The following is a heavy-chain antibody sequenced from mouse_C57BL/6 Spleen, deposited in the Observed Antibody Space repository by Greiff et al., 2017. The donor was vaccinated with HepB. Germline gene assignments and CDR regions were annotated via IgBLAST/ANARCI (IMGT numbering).Heavy chain of an antibody. V-gene: IGHV1-52*01. CDR3: ARDYYDYDNYAMDY. D-gene: IGHD2-4*01. CDR1: GYTFTSYW. CDR2: IDPSDSET. Sequence: QVQLKQPGAELVRPGSSVKLSCKASGYTFTSYWMHWVKQRPIQGLEWIGNIDPSDSETHYNQKFKDKATLTVDKSSSTAYMQLSSLTSEDSAVYYCARDYYDYDNYAMDYWGQGTSVTVSS. J-gene: IGHJ4*01.